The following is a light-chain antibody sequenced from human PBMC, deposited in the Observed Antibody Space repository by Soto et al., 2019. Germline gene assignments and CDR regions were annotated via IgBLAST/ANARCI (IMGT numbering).Light chain of an antibody. V-gene: IGLV2-11*01. CDR3: SSYTSSSTLYV. CDR2: DVT. CDR1: SSDVGRYDY. Sequence: QSALTQPRSVSGSPGQSVTISCTGTSSDVGRYDYVSWYQQHPGKAPKLIIYDVTERPAGVPDRFSGSKSGNTASLTISGLQAEDEADYYCSSYTSSSTLYVFGTGTKLTVL. J-gene: IGLJ1*01.